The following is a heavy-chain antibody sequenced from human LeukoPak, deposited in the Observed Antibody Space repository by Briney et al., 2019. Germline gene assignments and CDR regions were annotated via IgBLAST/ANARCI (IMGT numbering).Heavy chain of an antibody. Sequence: PGGSLRLSCAASGFTFSSYAMHWVRQAPGKGLEWVAVISYDGSNKYYADSVKGRFTISRDNSKNTLYLQVNSLRAEDTAVYYCARDLLGWELHYFDYWGQGTLVTVSS. J-gene: IGHJ4*02. V-gene: IGHV3-30*04. CDR3: ARDLLGWELHYFDY. CDR1: GFTFSSYA. CDR2: ISYDGSNK. D-gene: IGHD1-26*01.